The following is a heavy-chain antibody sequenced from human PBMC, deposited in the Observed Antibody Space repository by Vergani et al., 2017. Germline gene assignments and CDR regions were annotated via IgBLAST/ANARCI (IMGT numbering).Heavy chain of an antibody. Sequence: QVHLQQWGAGLLKPSETLSLTCGVYGGSFSGYYWSWFRQPPGKGLEWIGYVYYTGSTTYNPSLKSRVTISVDTSNNQFSLRMTSLTAADTAIYYCARDRDLYCRSTTSCHNWFDPWGQGSLVTVSS. J-gene: IGHJ5*02. CDR1: GGSFSGYY. CDR2: VYYTGST. V-gene: IGHV4-34*11. CDR3: ARDRDLYCRSTTSCHNWFDP. D-gene: IGHD2/OR15-2a*01.